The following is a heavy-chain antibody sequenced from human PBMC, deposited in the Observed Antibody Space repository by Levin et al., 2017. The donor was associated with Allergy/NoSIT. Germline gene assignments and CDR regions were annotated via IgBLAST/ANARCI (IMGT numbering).Heavy chain of an antibody. CDR3: AKHSGFTYGYNDAFDV. CDR1: GFTFRNFA. D-gene: IGHD5-24*01. Sequence: QAGGSLRLSCAASGFTFRNFAMTWVRQAPGMGLEWVSAINYSGGKTYYADSVKGRFTLSRDNSKNTLFLEMNNLRVGDTALYYCAKHSGFTYGYNDAFDVWGQGAMVTVSS. CDR2: INYSGGKT. J-gene: IGHJ3*01. V-gene: IGHV3-23*01.